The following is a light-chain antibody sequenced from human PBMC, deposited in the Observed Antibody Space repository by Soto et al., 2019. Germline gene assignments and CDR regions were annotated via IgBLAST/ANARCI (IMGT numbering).Light chain of an antibody. Sequence: QSVLTQPPSVSAAPGQKVTISCSGSSSNIGNNYVSWYQQLPGTAPKLLIYDSNNRPSGIPARFSGSKSGTSATLGITGLQTGDEADYYCGTWDSSLSAVVFGGGTKLTVL. J-gene: IGLJ2*01. CDR1: SSNIGNNY. CDR2: DSN. V-gene: IGLV1-51*01. CDR3: GTWDSSLSAVV.